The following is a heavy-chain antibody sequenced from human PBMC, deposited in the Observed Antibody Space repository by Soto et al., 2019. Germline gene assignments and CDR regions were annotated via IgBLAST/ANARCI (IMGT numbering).Heavy chain of an antibody. V-gene: IGHV3-15*01. D-gene: IGHD3-10*01. CDR2: IKSTTNGGTA. CDR1: GFTFSYAW. Sequence: EVQLVESGGGLVKPGGSLRLSCAASGFTFSYAWMSWVRQVPGKGLEWVGRIKSTTNGGTADYAAPVKGRFIISRDDSKNTLYLQVNSLKTEDAGVYYCTKEESGGSANWGQGAPVTVSS. CDR3: TKEESGGSAN. J-gene: IGHJ4*02.